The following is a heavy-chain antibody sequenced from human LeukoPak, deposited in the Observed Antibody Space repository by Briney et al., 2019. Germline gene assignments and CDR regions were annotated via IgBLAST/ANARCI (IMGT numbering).Heavy chain of an antibody. D-gene: IGHD1-1*01. V-gene: IGHV1-18*01. Sequence: SVKVSCKASGYTFTSYGISWVRQAPGQGLEWMGWISAYNGNTNYAQKLQGRVTITTDTSTSTAYMDLTRLRSDAPAVYSCARDNDGCVRYWGQGTRVTVSA. CDR1: GYTFTSYG. CDR3: ARDNDGCVRY. J-gene: IGHJ4*02. CDR2: ISAYNGNT.